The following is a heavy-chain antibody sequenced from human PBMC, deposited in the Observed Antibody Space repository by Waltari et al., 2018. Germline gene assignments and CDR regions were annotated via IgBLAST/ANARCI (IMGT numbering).Heavy chain of an antibody. CDR3: ARVWYDILTGYLASNWFDP. CDR1: GGTFSSYA. J-gene: IGHJ5*02. D-gene: IGHD3-9*01. Sequence: QVQLVQSGAEVKKPGSSVKVSCKASGGTFSSYAISWVRQAPGQGLEWMGVIIHILGTANNAKRFQGRVTITADEAKSTAYMELSSLRSEDTAVYYCARVWYDILTGYLASNWFDPWGQGTLVTVSS. V-gene: IGHV1-69*13. CDR2: IIHILGTA.